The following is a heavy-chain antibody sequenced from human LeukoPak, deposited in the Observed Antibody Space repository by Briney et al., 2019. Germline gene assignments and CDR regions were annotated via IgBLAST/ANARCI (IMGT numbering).Heavy chain of an antibody. J-gene: IGHJ6*02. CDR2: IYTSGST. D-gene: IGHD2-2*02. CDR1: GGSISSYY. CDR3: ARLTQGWVCSRTSCYSDV. Sequence: NPSETLSLTCTVSGGSISSYYWSWIRQPAGKGLEWIGRIYTSGSTNYNPSLKSRVTMSVDTSKNQFSLKLSSVTVADTAVYYCARLTQGWVCSRTSCYSDVWGQGTTVTVS. V-gene: IGHV4-4*07.